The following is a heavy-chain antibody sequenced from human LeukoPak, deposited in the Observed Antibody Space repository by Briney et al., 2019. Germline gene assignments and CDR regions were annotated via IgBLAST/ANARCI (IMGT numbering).Heavy chain of an antibody. D-gene: IGHD6-13*01. CDR1: GFTFSDYY. J-gene: IGHJ4*02. V-gene: IGHV3-11*04. CDR2: ISSSGSTI. Sequence: SGGSLRLSCAASGFTFSDYYMSWIPQAPGKGLEWVSYISSSGSTIYYADSVKGRFTISRDNAKNSLYLQMNSLRAEDTAVYYCARSPYIAAPGYFDYWGQGTLVTVSS. CDR3: ARSPYIAAPGYFDY.